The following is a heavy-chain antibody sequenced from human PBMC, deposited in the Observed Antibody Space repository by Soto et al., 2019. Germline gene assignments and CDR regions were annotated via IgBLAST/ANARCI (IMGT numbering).Heavy chain of an antibody. J-gene: IGHJ6*02. D-gene: IGHD3-22*01. Sequence: ASVKVSCKAAGYSFISYDMNWVRQATGQGLEWMGWMNPISTNTGYAQKFQGRVTMTEDTSTDTAYIELSSLRSEDTAVYYCAREERDYYDSSGYYYYYGMDVWGQGTTVTVSS. CDR3: AREERDYYDSSGYYYYYGMDV. CDR1: GYSFISYD. CDR2: MNPISTNT. V-gene: IGHV1-8*01.